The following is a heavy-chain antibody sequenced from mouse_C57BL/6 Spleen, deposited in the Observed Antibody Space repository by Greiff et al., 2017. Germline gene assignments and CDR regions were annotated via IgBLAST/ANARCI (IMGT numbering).Heavy chain of an antibody. V-gene: IGHV1-82*01. J-gene: IGHJ1*03. CDR2: IYPGDGDP. CDR3: ASQFGGGYFDV. CDR1: GYAFSSSW. Sequence: QVQLQQSGPELVKPGASVKISCKASGYAFSSSWMNWVKQRPGKGLEWIGRIYPGDGDPNYNGKFKGKATLTADKSSSTAYMQLSSLTSEDSAVYFCASQFGGGYFDVWGTGTTVTVSS.